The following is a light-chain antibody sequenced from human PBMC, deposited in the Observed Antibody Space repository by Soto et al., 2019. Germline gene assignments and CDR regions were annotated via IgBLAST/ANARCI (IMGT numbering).Light chain of an antibody. CDR3: QQYDASIT. Sequence: EIVLTQSPDTLSLSPGESATLSCRASQSVSNNYLAWYQQKPGRAPRLLIYGASNRATGIPDRCSGSGSGTDFTLTIRRLESEDYAVFYCQQYDASITFGQGTRLEIE. V-gene: IGKV3-20*01. CDR2: GAS. J-gene: IGKJ5*01. CDR1: QSVSNNY.